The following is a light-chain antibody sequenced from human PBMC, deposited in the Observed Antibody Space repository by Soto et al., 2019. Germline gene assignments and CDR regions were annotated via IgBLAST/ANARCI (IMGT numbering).Light chain of an antibody. V-gene: IGLV2-14*01. Sequence: QSALTQPASVSGSPGQSITISCTGTSSDVGGYNYVSWYQQFPGKAPKLMIYEVSNRPSGVSDRFSGSKSGNTASLTISGLQXXXEANYYCSSYTTSNTLVFGGGTKVTVL. CDR1: SSDVGGYNY. CDR3: SSYTTSNTLV. J-gene: IGLJ3*02. CDR2: EVS.